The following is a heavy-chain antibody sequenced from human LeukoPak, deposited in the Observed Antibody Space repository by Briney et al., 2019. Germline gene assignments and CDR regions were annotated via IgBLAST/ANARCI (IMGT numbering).Heavy chain of an antibody. J-gene: IGHJ4*02. V-gene: IGHV1-18*01. D-gene: IGHD5-12*01. CDR3: ARDPPFGGSELHNFDY. Sequence: ASVKVSCKASGYTFTSYGISWVRQAPGQGLEWMGWNSAYNGNTNYAQKLQGRVTMTTDTSTSTAYMELRSLRSDDTAVYYCARDPPFGGSELHNFDYWGQGTLVTVSS. CDR1: GYTFTSYG. CDR2: NSAYNGNT.